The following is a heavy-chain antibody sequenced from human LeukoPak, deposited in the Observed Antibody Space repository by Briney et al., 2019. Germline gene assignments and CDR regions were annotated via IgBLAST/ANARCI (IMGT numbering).Heavy chain of an antibody. V-gene: IGHV4-34*01. J-gene: IGHJ4*02. Sequence: SETLSLTCAVYGGSFSGYYWSWIHQPPGKGLEWIGEINHSGSTNYNPSLKSRVTISVDTSKNQFSLKLSSVTAADTAVYYCATSLRLIAVAADFDYWGQGTLVTVSS. CDR1: GGSFSGYY. D-gene: IGHD6-19*01. CDR3: ATSLRLIAVAADFDY. CDR2: INHSGST.